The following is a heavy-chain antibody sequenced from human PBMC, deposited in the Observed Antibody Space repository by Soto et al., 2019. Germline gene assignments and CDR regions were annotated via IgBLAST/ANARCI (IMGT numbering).Heavy chain of an antibody. CDR1: GYTFTSYA. Sequence: ASVKVSCKASGYTFTSYAMHWVRQAPGQRLEWMGWINAGNGNTKYSQKFQGRVTITRDTSASTAYMELSSLRSEDTAVYYCARKKVGAMDWFDPWGQGTLVTVSS. J-gene: IGHJ5*02. V-gene: IGHV1-3*01. CDR3: ARKKVGAMDWFDP. CDR2: INAGNGNT. D-gene: IGHD1-26*01.